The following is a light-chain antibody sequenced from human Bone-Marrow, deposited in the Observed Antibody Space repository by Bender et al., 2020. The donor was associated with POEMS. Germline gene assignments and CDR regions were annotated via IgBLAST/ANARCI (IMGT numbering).Light chain of an antibody. J-gene: IGLJ3*02. CDR3: AAWEGSLNGWV. V-gene: IGLV1-44*01. CDR1: SSNIGTNP. CDR2: INN. Sequence: QSVLTQPPSASGTPGQRVTISCSGSSSNIGTNPVNWYQQLPGTAPKLLIYINNQRPSGVPDRFSGSKSGTSASLAISGLPSEDEADYYCAAWEGSLNGWVFGGGTKLTVL.